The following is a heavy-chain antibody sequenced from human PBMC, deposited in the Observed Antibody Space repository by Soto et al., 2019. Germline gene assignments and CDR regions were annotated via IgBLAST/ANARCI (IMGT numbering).Heavy chain of an antibody. V-gene: IGHV3-15*01. CDR2: IKSKTDGGTT. J-gene: IGHJ4*02. CDR1: GFTFSNVW. Sequence: FLRLSCVVSGFTFSNVWMSWVRQAPGKGLEWVGRIKSKTDGGTTNYAAPVKGRFTISRDDSKNTLYLQMSSLKTEDTAVYFCSTAPISLWGQGTLVTVSS. CDR3: STAPISL.